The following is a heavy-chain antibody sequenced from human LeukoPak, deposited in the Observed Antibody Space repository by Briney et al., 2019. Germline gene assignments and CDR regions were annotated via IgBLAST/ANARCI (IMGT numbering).Heavy chain of an antibody. Sequence: SETLSLTCTVSGGSISSYYWGWIRQPPGKGLEWIGSIYYSGSTYYNPSLKSRVTISVDTSKNQFSLKLSSVTAADTAVYYCARVGPKQWLVRGAFDIWGQGTMVTVSS. CDR2: IYYSGST. CDR1: GGSISSYY. D-gene: IGHD6-19*01. J-gene: IGHJ3*02. CDR3: ARVGPKQWLVRGAFDI. V-gene: IGHV4-39*07.